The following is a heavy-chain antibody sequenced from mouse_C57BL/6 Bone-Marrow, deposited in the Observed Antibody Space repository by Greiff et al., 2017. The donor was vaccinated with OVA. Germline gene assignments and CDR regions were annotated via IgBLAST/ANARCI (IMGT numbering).Heavy chain of an antibody. D-gene: IGHD1-1*01. Sequence: VQLKQSGGGLVQPGGSLKLSCAASGFTFSDYYMYWVRQTPEKRLEWVAYISNGGGSTYYPDTVKGRFTISRDNAKNTLYLQMSRLKSEDTAMYYCASPNYYGSSWFAYWGKGTLVTVSA. CDR1: GFTFSDYY. CDR2: ISNGGGST. CDR3: ASPNYYGSSWFAY. V-gene: IGHV5-12*01. J-gene: IGHJ3*01.